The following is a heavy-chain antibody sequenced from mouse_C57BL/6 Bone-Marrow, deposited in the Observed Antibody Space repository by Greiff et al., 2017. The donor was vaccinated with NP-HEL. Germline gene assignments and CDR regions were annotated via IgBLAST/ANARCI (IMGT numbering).Heavy chain of an antibody. CDR2: INPYNGGT. CDR1: GYTFTDYY. J-gene: IGHJ4*01. V-gene: IGHV1-19*01. D-gene: IGHD1-1*01. CDR3: ARSDYYGSSYDYYAMDY. Sequence: EVQLQQSGPVLVKPGASVQMSCKASGYTFTDYYMNWVKQSHGKSLEWIGVINPYNGGTSSNQKFKGKATLTVDKSSSTAYMELNSLTSEDSAVYYCARSDYYGSSYDYYAMDYWGQGTSVTVSS.